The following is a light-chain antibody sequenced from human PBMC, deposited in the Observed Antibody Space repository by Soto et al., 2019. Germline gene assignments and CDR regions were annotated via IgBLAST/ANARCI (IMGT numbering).Light chain of an antibody. CDR3: QQRSNWSRT. CDR2: AAS. J-gene: IGKJ1*01. Sequence: IQLTQSPSSLSASVGDRVTITCRASQGISSYLAWYQQKPGKAPKLLIYAASTLQSGVPSRFSGSGSGTDFTLTISSLQPEDFAVYYCQQRSNWSRTFGQGTKVDI. CDR1: QGISSY. V-gene: IGKV1-9*01.